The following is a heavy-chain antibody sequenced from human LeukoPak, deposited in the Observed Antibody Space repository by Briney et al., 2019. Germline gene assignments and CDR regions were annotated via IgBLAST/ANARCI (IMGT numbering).Heavy chain of an antibody. J-gene: IGHJ5*02. CDR2: INPNSGGT. Sequence: GSVKVSCKASGYTFTGYYMHWVRQAPGQGLEWMGWINPNSGGTNYAQKFQGRVTMTRDTSISTAYMELSRLRSDDTAVYYCARGGVVVAPNWFDPWGQGTLVTVSS. CDR3: ARGGVVVAPNWFDP. D-gene: IGHD2-15*01. V-gene: IGHV1-2*02. CDR1: GYTFTGYY.